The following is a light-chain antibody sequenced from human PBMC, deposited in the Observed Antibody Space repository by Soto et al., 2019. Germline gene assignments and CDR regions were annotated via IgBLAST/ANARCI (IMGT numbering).Light chain of an antibody. V-gene: IGLV2-23*01. CDR3: CSYAGSRTPNV. J-gene: IGLJ1*01. Sequence: QSALTQPASVSGSPGQSITISCTGTSSDVGSYNLVSWYQQYPGKAPKLMIYEGSKRPSGVSNRFSGSKSGNTASLTISGLQAADEADYYCCSYAGSRTPNVFGTGTKVTVL. CDR1: SSDVGSYNL. CDR2: EGS.